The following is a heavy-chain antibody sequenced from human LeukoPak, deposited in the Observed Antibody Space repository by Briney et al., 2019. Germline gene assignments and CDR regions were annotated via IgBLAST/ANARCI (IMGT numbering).Heavy chain of an antibody. CDR1: GYTFTSYY. V-gene: IGHV1-46*01. CDR2: INPSGGST. J-gene: IGHJ3*02. Sequence: PGASVKVSCKASGYTFTSYYMHWVRQAPGQGLEWMGIINPSGGSTSYAQKFRGRVTMTRDTSTSTVYMELSSLRSEDTAVYYCAREVFTVTNTKGAFDIWGQGTMVTVSS. D-gene: IGHD4-17*01. CDR3: AREVFTVTNTKGAFDI.